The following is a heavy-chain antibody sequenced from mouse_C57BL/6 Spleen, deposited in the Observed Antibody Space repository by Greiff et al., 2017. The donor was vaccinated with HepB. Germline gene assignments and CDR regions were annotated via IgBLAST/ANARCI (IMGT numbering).Heavy chain of an antibody. CDR1: GFSLTSYG. CDR3: ARVVAHWYFDV. V-gene: IGHV2-2*01. D-gene: IGHD1-1*01. CDR2: IWSGGST. Sequence: VQLVESGPGLVQPSQSLSITCTVSGFSLTSYGVHWVRQSPGKGLEWLGVIWSGGSTDYNAAFISRLSISKDNSKSQVFFKMNSLQADDTAIYYCARVVAHWYFDVWGTGTTVTVSS. J-gene: IGHJ1*03.